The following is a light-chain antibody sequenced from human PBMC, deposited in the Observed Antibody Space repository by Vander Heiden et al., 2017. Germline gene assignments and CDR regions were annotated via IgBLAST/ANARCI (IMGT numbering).Light chain of an antibody. V-gene: IGKV1-39*01. CDR1: PTITKY. CDR2: AAS. Sequence: DIQMTQSPSSLAASVGDRVTITCRARPTITKYLNWYQQKPGKAPKLLIYAASHMQSGGPSRFSGSRSETDFTLTTSGLQPEDFATYYCQQTYLTPLAFGGGTHVEI. CDR3: QQTYLTPLA. J-gene: IGKJ4*01.